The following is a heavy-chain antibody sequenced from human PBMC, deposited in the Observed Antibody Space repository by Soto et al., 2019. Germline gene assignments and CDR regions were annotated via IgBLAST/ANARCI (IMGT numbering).Heavy chain of an antibody. CDR3: ARDPYYYGSGSNQNNWFDP. CDR1: GYTFTSYC. V-gene: IGHV1-18*01. CDR2: ISAYNGNT. J-gene: IGHJ5*02. Sequence: ASVNVSCKSSGYTFTSYCISWVRQAPGQGLEWMGWISAYNGNTNYAQKLQGRVTMTTDTSTSTAYMELRSLRSDDTAVYYCARDPYYYGSGSNQNNWFDPWGQGTLVTVSS. D-gene: IGHD3-10*01.